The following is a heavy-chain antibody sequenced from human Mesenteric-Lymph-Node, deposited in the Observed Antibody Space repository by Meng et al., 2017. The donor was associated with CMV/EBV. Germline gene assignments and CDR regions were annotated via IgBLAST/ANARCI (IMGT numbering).Heavy chain of an antibody. CDR1: SFRGHY. CDR2: INHSGST. D-gene: IGHD2-15*01. J-gene: IGHJ4*02. CDR3: VRGGYCGGGTCAGQSAFDY. V-gene: IGHV4-34*01. Sequence: SFRGHYCSWIRQPPGKGLEWVGEINHSGSTHYNPSLKGRVTISVDTSKNQFSLKLTSVTDADTAVYYCVRGGYCGGGTCAGQSAFDYWGQGTLVTVSS.